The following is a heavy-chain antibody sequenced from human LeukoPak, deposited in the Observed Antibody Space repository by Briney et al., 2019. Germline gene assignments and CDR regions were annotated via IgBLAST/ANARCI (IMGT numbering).Heavy chain of an antibody. CDR1: GDSITNDNW. V-gene: IGHV4-4*02. Sequence: SGTLSLTCAVSGDSITNDNWWSWVRQPPGKGLEWIVEIHHSGNTNYNPSLKSRVTTSMDKSKNQVSLKVNSVTAADTAVYYCVRGAGLIYSDRGGIRGYFDYWGQGALVTVSS. J-gene: IGHJ4*02. CDR2: IHHSGNT. CDR3: VRGAGLIYSDRGGIRGYFDY. D-gene: IGHD3-22*01.